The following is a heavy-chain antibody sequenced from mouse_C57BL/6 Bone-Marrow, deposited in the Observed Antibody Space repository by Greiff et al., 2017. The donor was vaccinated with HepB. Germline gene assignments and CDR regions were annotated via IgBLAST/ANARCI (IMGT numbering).Heavy chain of an antibody. J-gene: IGHJ4*01. CDR2: IYPRSGNT. CDR3: ARSGNYAMDY. CDR1: GYTFTSYG. V-gene: IGHV1-81*01. Sequence: QVQLKQSGAELARPGASVKLSCKASGYTFTSYGISWVKQRTGQGLEWIGEIYPRSGNTYYNEKFKGKATLTADKSSSTAYRELRSLTSEDSAVYFCARSGNYAMDYWGQGTSVTVSS. D-gene: IGHD1-3*01.